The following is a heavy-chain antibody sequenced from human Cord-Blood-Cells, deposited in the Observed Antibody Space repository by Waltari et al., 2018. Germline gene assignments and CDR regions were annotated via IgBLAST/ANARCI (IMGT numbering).Heavy chain of an antibody. D-gene: IGHD1-1*01. CDR3: ARSTTTGDHWFDP. J-gene: IGHJ5*02. CDR2: ISPILGIA. CDR1: GGTFSSYA. V-gene: IGHV1-69*09. Sequence: QVQLVQSGAEVKKPGSSVKVSCKASGGTFSSYAISWVRQAPGQGLEWMGRISPILGIANYAQKFQGRVTITADKSTSTAYMELSSLRSEDTAVYYWARSTTTGDHWFDPWGQGTLVTVSS.